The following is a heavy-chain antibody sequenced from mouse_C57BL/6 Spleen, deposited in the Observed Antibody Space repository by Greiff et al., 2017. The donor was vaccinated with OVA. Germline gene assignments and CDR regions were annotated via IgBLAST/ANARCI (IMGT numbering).Heavy chain of an antibody. CDR3: TTSMITNWRVYFDY. V-gene: IGHV14-4*01. CDR2: IDPENGDT. Sequence: EVQLQQSGAELVRPGASVKLSCTASGFNIKDDYMHWVKQRPEQGLEWIGWIDPENGDTEYASKFQGKATITADTSSNTAYLQLSSLTSEDTAVYYCTTSMITNWRVYFDYWGQGTTLTVSS. J-gene: IGHJ2*01. CDR1: GFNIKDDY. D-gene: IGHD2-4*01.